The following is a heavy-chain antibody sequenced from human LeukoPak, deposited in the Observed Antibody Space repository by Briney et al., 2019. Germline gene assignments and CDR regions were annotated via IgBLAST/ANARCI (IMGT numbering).Heavy chain of an antibody. CDR1: GFTFSSYA. CDR3: AKGPVPAAISAWYYYMDV. Sequence: GGSLRLSCAASGFTFSSYAMHWVRQAPGKGLEWVAVISYDGSNKYYADSVKGRFTISRDNSKNTLYLQMNSLRAEDTAVYYCAKGPVPAAISAWYYYMDVWGKGTTVTVSS. J-gene: IGHJ6*03. D-gene: IGHD2-2*02. V-gene: IGHV3-30-3*01. CDR2: ISYDGSNK.